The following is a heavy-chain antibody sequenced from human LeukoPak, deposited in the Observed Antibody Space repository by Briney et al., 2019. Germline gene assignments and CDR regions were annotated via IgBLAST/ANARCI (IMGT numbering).Heavy chain of an antibody. CDR3: ARVAYHITGTGRTHDY. Sequence: ASVKVSCKASGGTFSSYAISWVRQAPGQGLEWMGRIISILGIANYAQKFQGRVTITADKSTSTAYMELSSLRSEDTAVYYCARVAYHITGTGRTHDYWGQGTLVTVSS. D-gene: IGHD1-7*01. V-gene: IGHV1-69*04. CDR1: GGTFSSYA. J-gene: IGHJ4*02. CDR2: IISILGIA.